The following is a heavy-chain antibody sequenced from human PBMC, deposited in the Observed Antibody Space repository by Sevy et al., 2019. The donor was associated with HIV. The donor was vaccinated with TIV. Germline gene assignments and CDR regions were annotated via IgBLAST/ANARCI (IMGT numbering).Heavy chain of an antibody. D-gene: IGHD1-20*01. CDR2: IKQDGSEK. CDR3: AREWAEGITGNDY. CDR1: GFTFSSYW. V-gene: IGHV3-7*01. J-gene: IGHJ4*02. Sequence: GGSLRLSCAASGFTFSSYWMSWVRQAPGKGLEWVANIKQDGSEKYYVDSVKGRFTISRDNAKISLYLQMNSLRAEDTSVYYCAREWAEGITGNDYWGQGTLVTVSS.